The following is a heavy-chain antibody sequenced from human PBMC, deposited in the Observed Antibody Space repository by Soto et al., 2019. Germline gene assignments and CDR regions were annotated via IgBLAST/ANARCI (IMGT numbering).Heavy chain of an antibody. CDR3: ARIAVAGTDYLNWFDP. V-gene: IGHV1-18*01. CDR2: ISAYNGNT. D-gene: IGHD6-19*01. Sequence: EASVKVSCKASGYTFTSYGISWVRQAPGQGLEWMGWISAYNGNTNYAQKLQGRVTMTTDTSTSTAYMELRSLRSDDTAVYYCARIAVAGTDYLNWFDPWGQGTLVTVSS. J-gene: IGHJ5*02. CDR1: GYTFTSYG.